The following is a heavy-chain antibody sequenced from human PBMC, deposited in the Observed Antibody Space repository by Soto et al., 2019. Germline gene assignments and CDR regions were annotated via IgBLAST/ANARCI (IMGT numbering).Heavy chain of an antibody. J-gene: IGHJ4*02. D-gene: IGHD3-16*01. CDR2: ITQSGHAT. Sequence: QVQLVESGGDVVKPGGSLRLSCAASGFTFSDYYMSWIRRTPGKGLEWVSYITQSGHATQYADSVRGRFTISRDNTKNALYLPMRTPRVEDTGVFYCARDIRGSGAHGGYLGPGALVTVSS. V-gene: IGHV3-11*04. CDR1: GFTFSDYY. CDR3: ARDIRGSGAHGGY.